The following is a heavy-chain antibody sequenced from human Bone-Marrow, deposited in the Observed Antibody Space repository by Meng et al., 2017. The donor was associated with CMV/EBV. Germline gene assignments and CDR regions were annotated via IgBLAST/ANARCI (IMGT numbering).Heavy chain of an antibody. J-gene: IGHJ4*02. V-gene: IGHV4-31*03. CDR2: SDYSGST. CDR1: GGSIRSGGYY. D-gene: IGHD6-13*01. Sequence: SLAGTGAGGSIRSGGYYWSWIRQHPGKGLEWIGYSDYSGSTYYNPSLKSRVTISVDTSKNQFSLKLSSVTAADTAVYYCARVSSSWQDWGQGTLVTVSS. CDR3: ARVSSSWQD.